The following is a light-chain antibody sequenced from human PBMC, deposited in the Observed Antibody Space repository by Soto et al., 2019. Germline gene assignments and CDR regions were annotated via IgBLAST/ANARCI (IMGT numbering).Light chain of an antibody. CDR2: GAS. CDR3: QQYGSSPTT. V-gene: IGKV3-20*01. Sequence: EIVLAQSPGTLSLSPGERATLSCRASQRVSNTYLAWYQQKPGQAPRLLIYGASSRATGIPDRFSGSGSGTDFTLTISRLEPEDFAVYYCQQYGSSPTTLGQGTKVDIK. CDR1: QRVSNTY. J-gene: IGKJ1*01.